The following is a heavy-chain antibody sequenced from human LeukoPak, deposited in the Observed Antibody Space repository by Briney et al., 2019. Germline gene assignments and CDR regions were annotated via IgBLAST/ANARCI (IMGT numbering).Heavy chain of an antibody. J-gene: IGHJ4*02. CDR2: INQDGSVK. CDR3: ARDPGFSSFDY. Sequence: GGSLRLSCAASTFTFSTYWMTWVRQAPGKGPEFVANINQDGSVKNYVDSVKGRFTISRDNAKNSLYLQMNSLRADGTAVYYCARDPGFSSFDYWGQGTLVTVSS. CDR1: TFTFSTYW. V-gene: IGHV3-7*01. D-gene: IGHD3-3*02.